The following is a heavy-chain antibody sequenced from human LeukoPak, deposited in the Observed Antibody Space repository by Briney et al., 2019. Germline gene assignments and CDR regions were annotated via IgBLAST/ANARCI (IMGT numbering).Heavy chain of an antibody. J-gene: IGHJ3*02. CDR3: ARVSVGLHSDAFDI. Sequence: PGRSLRLSCTASGFTFSSYAMHWVRQAPGKGLEWVAVISYGGSNKYYADSVKGRFTISRDNSKNTLFLQMNSLRAEDTAVYYCARVSVGLHSDAFDIWGQGTMVTVSS. CDR1: GFTFSSYA. CDR2: ISYGGSNK. V-gene: IGHV3-30*04. D-gene: IGHD1-26*01.